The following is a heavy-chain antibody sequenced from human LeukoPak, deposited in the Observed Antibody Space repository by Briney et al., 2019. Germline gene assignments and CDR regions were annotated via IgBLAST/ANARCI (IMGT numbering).Heavy chain of an antibody. D-gene: IGHD3-9*01. Sequence: GGSLRLSCAASGFTFSSYWMHWVRQAPGKGLVWVSRINSDGSSTSYADSVKGRFTISRDNAKNTLYLQMNSLRAEDTAVYYCARAYFDWLPNDYWGQGTLVTVSS. V-gene: IGHV3-74*01. CDR3: ARAYFDWLPNDY. CDR1: GFTFSSYW. CDR2: INSDGSST. J-gene: IGHJ4*02.